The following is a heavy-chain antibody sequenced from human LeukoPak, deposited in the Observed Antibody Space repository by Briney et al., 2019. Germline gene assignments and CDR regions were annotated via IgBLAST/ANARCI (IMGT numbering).Heavy chain of an antibody. Sequence: PGGSLRLSCAASGFTFSSYAMSWVRQAPGKGLEWVSAISRSGGSTYYADSVKGRFTSSRDNSKNTLYLQMNSLRAEDRAVYYCAKAGRWAAAAGNYFDYWGQGTMVTVSS. CDR2: ISRSGGST. CDR1: GFTFSSYA. CDR3: AKAGRWAAAAGNYFDY. J-gene: IGHJ4*02. V-gene: IGHV3-23*01. D-gene: IGHD6-13*01.